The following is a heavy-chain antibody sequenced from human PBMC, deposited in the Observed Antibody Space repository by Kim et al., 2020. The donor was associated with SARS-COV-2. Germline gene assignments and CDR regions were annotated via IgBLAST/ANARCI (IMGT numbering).Heavy chain of an antibody. J-gene: IGHJ4*02. CDR1: EFTFSAYW. D-gene: IGHD3-10*01. CDR2: IKADASEK. Sequence: GGSLRLSCAASEFTFSAYWMSWVRQAPGKGLEWVANIKADASEKYYVDSVKGRFTVSRDNAKNSLYLQMNSLRAEDTAIYYCATIGGDLGYWGQGTLVTVSS. V-gene: IGHV3-7*01. CDR3: ATIGGDLGY.